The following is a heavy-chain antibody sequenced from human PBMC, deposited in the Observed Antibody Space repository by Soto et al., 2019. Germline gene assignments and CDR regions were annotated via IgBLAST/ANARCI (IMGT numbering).Heavy chain of an antibody. CDR3: ASLPYGSGIHYFDY. CDR2: IYYSGST. J-gene: IGHJ4*01. D-gene: IGHD3-10*01. Sequence: TLSLTCTVSGGSISSGDYYWSWIRQHPGKGLEWIGYIYYSGSTYYNPSLKSRVTISVDTSKNQFSLKLNSVTAADTAVYYCASLPYGSGIHYFDYWGHVTLVTVSS. V-gene: IGHV4-31*03. CDR1: GGSISSGDYY.